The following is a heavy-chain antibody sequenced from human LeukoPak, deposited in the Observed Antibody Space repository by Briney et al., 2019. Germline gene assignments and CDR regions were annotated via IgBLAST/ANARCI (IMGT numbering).Heavy chain of an antibody. D-gene: IGHD3-22*01. CDR2: IRSKANSYAT. V-gene: IGHV3-73*01. CDR3: TPGSSGYYY. CDR1: GSTFSGSA. J-gene: IGHJ4*02. Sequence: GGSLRLSCAASGSTFSGSAMHWVRQASGKGLEWVGRIRSKANSYATAYAASVKGRFIISRDDSKNTAYLQMNSLKTEDTAVYYCTPGSSGYYYWGQGTLVTVSS.